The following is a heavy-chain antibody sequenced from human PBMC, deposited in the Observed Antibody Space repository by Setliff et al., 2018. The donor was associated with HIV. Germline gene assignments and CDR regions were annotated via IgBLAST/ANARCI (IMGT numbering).Heavy chain of an antibody. Sequence: SVKVSCKASGGTFSDHGITWVRQAPGQGLDWMGGIIPISGTSNYAQKFWGRLTITADESTRTAYMELSSLRSEDTALYYCARGPLLAGDGPYYFDYWGQGTLVTVSS. CDR1: GGTFSDHG. CDR2: IIPISGTS. CDR3: ARGPLLAGDGPYYFDY. D-gene: IGHD7-27*01. J-gene: IGHJ4*02. V-gene: IGHV1-69*13.